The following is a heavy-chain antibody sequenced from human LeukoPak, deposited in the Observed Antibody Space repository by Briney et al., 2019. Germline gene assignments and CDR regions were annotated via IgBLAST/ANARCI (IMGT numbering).Heavy chain of an antibody. D-gene: IGHD6-19*01. CDR1: GFTFSSYG. V-gene: IGHV3-30*18. CDR2: ISYDGSNK. J-gene: IGHJ4*02. Sequence: GGSLRLSCAASGFTFSSYGMHWVRQAPGKGLEWVAVISYDGSNKYYADSVKGRFTISRDNSKNTLYLQMNSLRAEDTAVYYCAKSDSGWPNYFDYWGQGTLVTVS. CDR3: AKSDSGWPNYFDY.